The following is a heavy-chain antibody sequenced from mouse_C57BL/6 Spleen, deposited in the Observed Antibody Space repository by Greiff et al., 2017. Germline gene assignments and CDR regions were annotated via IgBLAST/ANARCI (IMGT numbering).Heavy chain of an antibody. J-gene: IGHJ2*01. CDR3: ARGGTVVDYYFDY. Sequence: EVHLVESGGGLVKPGGSLKLSCAASGFTFSSYAMSWVRQTPEKRLEWVATISDGGSYTYYPDNVKGRFTISRDNAKNNLYLQMSHLKSEDTAMYYGARGGTVVDYYFDYWGQGTTRTVAS. V-gene: IGHV5-4*01. D-gene: IGHD1-1*01. CDR1: GFTFSSYA. CDR2: ISDGGSYT.